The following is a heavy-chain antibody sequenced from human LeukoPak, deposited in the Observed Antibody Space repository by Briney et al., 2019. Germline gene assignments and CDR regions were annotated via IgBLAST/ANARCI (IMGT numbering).Heavy chain of an antibody. CDR1: EFTFNRYW. CDR2: IKHDGSEA. J-gene: IGHJ4*02. CDR3: TRDALFGSGRTHLDF. V-gene: IGHV3-7*04. Sequence: GGSLRLSCAASEFTFNRYWMSWVRQAPGKGLQWVANIKHDGSEAHYVDSVKGLFTISRDNAKSSLSLQMNSLNVDDTGVNFCTRDALFGSGRTHLDFWSQGTLVSVSS. D-gene: IGHD3-10*01.